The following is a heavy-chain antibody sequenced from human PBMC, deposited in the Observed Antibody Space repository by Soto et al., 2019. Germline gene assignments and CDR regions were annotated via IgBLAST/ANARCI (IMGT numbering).Heavy chain of an antibody. CDR2: LTPGGETT. CDR3: AKDSPVSVNYQDLEY. V-gene: IGHV3-23*01. Sequence: EVHLLQSGGGLVQPGGSLRLSCAASGFTFSSFAMNWVRQAPGAGLEWVSALTPGGETTYYIASVRGRFTISRDNARDTLYLQMNSLTAADTAVYYCAKDSPVSVNYQDLEYWGQGTLVTVSS. D-gene: IGHD1-26*01. CDR1: GFTFSSFA. J-gene: IGHJ4*02.